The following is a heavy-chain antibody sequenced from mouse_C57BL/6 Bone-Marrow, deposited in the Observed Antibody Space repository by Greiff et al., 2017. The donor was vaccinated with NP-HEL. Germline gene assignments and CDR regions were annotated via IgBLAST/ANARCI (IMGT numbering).Heavy chain of an antibody. V-gene: IGHV3-8*01. D-gene: IGHD2-1*01. J-gene: IGHJ3*01. Sequence: EVKLVESGPGLAKPSQTLSLTCSVTGYSITSDYWNWIRKFPGNKLEYMGYISYSGSTYYNPSLKSRISITRDTSKNQYYLQLNSVTTEDTATYYCARLRDGNYEGFAYWGQGTLVTVSA. CDR1: GYSITSDY. CDR2: ISYSGST. CDR3: ARLRDGNYEGFAY.